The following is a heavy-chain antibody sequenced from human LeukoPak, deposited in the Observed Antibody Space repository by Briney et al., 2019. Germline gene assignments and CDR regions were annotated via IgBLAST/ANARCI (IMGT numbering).Heavy chain of an antibody. Sequence: GGSLRLSCATSGLAVSTSVIYWFRQAPGKGLEWVSDIKDADAKPSYADSVKGRFTISRDNSKNTVYLEMNSLRAEDTALNYCGKGGVGIIWGDSWGRGPLFPVSS. D-gene: IGHD3-16*01. CDR1: GLAVSTSV. V-gene: IGHV3-23*01. J-gene: IGHJ5*02. CDR3: GKGGVGIIWGDS. CDR2: IKDADAKP.